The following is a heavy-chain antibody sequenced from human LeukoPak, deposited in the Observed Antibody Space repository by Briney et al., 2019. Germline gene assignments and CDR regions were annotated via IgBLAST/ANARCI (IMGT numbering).Heavy chain of an antibody. J-gene: IGHJ4*01. CDR2: TSYDGSNE. V-gene: IGHV3-30*18. Sequence: GGSLRLSCAASGFTFSSYDMHWVRQAPGKGLEWVAVTSYDGSNEYYMDSVKGRFTVPRDNAKSTLYLQMNSLRADDTAVYYCAKDPEYSYGYSFHYWGQGTLVTVSS. CDR1: GFTFSSYD. D-gene: IGHD5-18*01. CDR3: AKDPEYSYGYSFHY.